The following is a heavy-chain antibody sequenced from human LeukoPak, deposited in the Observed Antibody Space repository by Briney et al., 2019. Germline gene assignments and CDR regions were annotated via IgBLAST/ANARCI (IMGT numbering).Heavy chain of an antibody. CDR1: GFTFSDYS. Sequence: GGSLRLSCAASGFTFSDYSMNWVRQAPGKGLEWVSYISSSSSTIYYADSVKGRFTISRDNAKNSLYLQMNSLRAEDTAVYYCARVSRMYCSGGSCPSGYWGQGTLVTVSS. D-gene: IGHD2-15*01. CDR3: ARVSRMYCSGGSCPSGY. V-gene: IGHV3-48*04. CDR2: ISSSSSTI. J-gene: IGHJ4*02.